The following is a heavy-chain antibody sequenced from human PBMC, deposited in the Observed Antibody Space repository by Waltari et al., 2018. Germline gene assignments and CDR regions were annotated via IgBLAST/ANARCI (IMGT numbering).Heavy chain of an antibody. CDR2: VDHEDGET. D-gene: IGHD6-19*01. V-gene: IGHV1-69-2*01. J-gene: IGHJ3*01. Sequence: EVQLLQSGAELKEPGTTVRISCKVAGYTFSDYYIPWVHQAPGKGLRWMGLVDHEDGETIYADNFQGRVTISSDTSTDTAFMELSSLRSEDTAVFYCATALGDSSSASRPFDFWGQGTMITVSS. CDR1: GYTFSDYY. CDR3: ATALGDSSSASRPFDF.